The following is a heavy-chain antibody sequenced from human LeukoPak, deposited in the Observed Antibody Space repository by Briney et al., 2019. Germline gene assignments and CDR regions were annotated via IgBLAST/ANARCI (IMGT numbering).Heavy chain of an antibody. CDR1: GFALKSYS. J-gene: IGHJ5*01. CDR3: ARVAVSGPTGWFDS. D-gene: IGHD2-8*02. Sequence: GGSLRLSCAGSGFALKSYSLSWVRQAPGKGLEWVSSISSTSAYIYYADSVKGRFTISRGNVDNVVYLQMNSLVAEDTAVYYCARVAVSGPTGWFDSWGQGTLVIVSS. CDR2: ISSTSAYI. V-gene: IGHV3-21*01.